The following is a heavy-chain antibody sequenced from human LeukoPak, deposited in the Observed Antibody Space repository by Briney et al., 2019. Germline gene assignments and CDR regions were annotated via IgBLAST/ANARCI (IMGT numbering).Heavy chain of an antibody. Sequence: ASVKVSCKASGYTFTGYYMHWVRQAPGQGLEWMGWINPNSGGTNYAQKFQGRVTMTRDTSISTAYMELSRLRSDDTAVYYCARDGLVRGVIISYYYYYMDVWGRGTTVTVSS. CDR1: GYTFTGYY. CDR3: ARDGLVRGVIISYYYYYMDV. J-gene: IGHJ6*03. V-gene: IGHV1-2*02. D-gene: IGHD3-10*01. CDR2: INPNSGGT.